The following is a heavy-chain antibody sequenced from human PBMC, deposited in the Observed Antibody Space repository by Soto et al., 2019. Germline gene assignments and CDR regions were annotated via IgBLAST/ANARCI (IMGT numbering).Heavy chain of an antibody. V-gene: IGHV2-5*02. CDR1: GFSLSTSGVG. CDR2: IYWDDDK. J-gene: IGHJ6*02. Sequence: QITLKESGPTLVKPTQTLTLTCTFSGFSLSTSGVGVGWIRQPPGKALEWLALIYWDDDKRYSPSLRSRLTISKATATNPVVLTMTTMDPVDTATYDCIQSRCGGDCLQSYASHYYYGMDVWGQGTTVTVAS. CDR3: IQSRCGGDCLQSYASHYYYGMDV. D-gene: IGHD2-21*02.